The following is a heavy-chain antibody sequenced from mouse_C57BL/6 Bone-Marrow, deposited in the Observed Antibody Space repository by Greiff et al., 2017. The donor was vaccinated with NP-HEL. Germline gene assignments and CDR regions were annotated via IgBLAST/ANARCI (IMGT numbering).Heavy chain of an antibody. CDR1: GYTFTDYY. Sequence: VQLQQSGPVLVKPGASVKMSCKASGYTFTDYYMNWVKQSHGKSLEWIGVINPYNGGTSYNQKFKGKATLTVDKSSSTAYMELNSLTSEDSAVYYCARRYYGSSARWYFDVWGTGTTVTVSS. J-gene: IGHJ1*03. V-gene: IGHV1-19*01. D-gene: IGHD1-1*01. CDR2: INPYNGGT. CDR3: ARRYYGSSARWYFDV.